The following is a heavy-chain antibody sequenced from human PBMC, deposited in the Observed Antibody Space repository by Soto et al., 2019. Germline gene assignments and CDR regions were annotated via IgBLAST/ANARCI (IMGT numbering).Heavy chain of an antibody. D-gene: IGHD4-4*01. CDR3: ARDPSTINKLIGVWFDP. V-gene: IGHV1-69*01. J-gene: IGHJ5*02. CDR2: IKPISDIT. CDR1: GDTFGRFT. Sequence: QIRLGQSGAEVQKPGSSVRVSCKASGDTFGRFTINWVRQAPGQGLEWMGGIKPISDITNYAQRFQGRVRFTADASKSTVYLELIRLRSEDTAMYYCARDPSTINKLIGVWFDPWGQGTLVTVSS.